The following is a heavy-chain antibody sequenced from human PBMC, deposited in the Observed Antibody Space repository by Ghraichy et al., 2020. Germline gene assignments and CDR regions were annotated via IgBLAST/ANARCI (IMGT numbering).Heavy chain of an antibody. D-gene: IGHD3-9*01. CDR2: ISYDGSNK. V-gene: IGHV3-30*04. J-gene: IGHJ1*01. CDR3: ARDGDWFATSNYLSEYFQH. Sequence: LTCAASGFTFSTYPMHWVRQAPGKGLEWVAVISYDGSNKFYADSVKGRFTISRDNSKNTVYLQMNSLRADDTAVFYCARDGDWFATSNYLSEYFQHWGQGTLVTVSS. CDR1: GFTFSTYP.